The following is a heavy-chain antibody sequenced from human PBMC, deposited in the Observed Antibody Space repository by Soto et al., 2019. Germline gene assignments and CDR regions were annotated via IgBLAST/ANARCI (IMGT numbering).Heavy chain of an antibody. Sequence: EVQLVESGGDLVQPGGSLRLSCVASGCTFNTYWMSWVRQAPGKGLEWVANIKEDGSDKYYVDSVKGRFTIPRDNAKNLLYLQMNSLGAGDTAMYYCARFTRGSSGDYWGQGTLVTVSS. J-gene: IGHJ4*02. CDR1: GCTFNTYW. D-gene: IGHD6-25*01. CDR3: ARFTRGSSGDY. CDR2: IKEDGSDK. V-gene: IGHV3-7*01.